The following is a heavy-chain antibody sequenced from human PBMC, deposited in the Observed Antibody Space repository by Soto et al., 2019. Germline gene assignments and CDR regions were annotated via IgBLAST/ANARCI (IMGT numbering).Heavy chain of an antibody. V-gene: IGHV4-34*01. CDR1: GGSFSGYY. D-gene: IGHD3-9*01. J-gene: IGHJ5*02. CDR3: ARQTGHPQWWFDL. CDR2: VNHSGST. Sequence: TSETLSLTCAVYGGSFSGYYWSWIRQPPGKGLEWIGEVNHSGSTNYNPSLKSRVTISVDTSKNQFSLKLSSVTAADTAVYYCARQTGHPQWWFDLWGQGLQVTVS.